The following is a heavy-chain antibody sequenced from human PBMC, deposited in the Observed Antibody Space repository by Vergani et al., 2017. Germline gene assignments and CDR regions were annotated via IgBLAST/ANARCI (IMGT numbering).Heavy chain of an antibody. CDR2: IYSGGST. Sequence: EVQLVESGGGLIQPGGSLRLSCAASGFTVSSNYMSWVRQAPGKGLEWVSVIYSGGSTYYADSVKGRFTISRDNSKNTLYLQMNSLRAEDTAVYYCARESHSGYSSSWHYYMDVWGKGTTVTVSS. CDR3: ARESHSGYSSSWHYYMDV. D-gene: IGHD6-13*01. V-gene: IGHV3-53*01. CDR1: GFTVSSNY. J-gene: IGHJ6*03.